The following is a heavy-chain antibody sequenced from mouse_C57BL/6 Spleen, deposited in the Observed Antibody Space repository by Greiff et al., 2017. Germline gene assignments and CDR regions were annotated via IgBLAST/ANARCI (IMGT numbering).Heavy chain of an antibody. CDR3: ASSHYGYDGAWFAY. CDR1: GYTFTSYW. D-gene: IGHD2-2*01. V-gene: IGHV1-72*01. Sequence: QVQLQQPGAELVKPGASVKLSCKASGYTFTSYWMHWVKQRPGRGLEWIGRIDPNSGGTKYNEKFKSKDTLTVDKPSSTAYMQLSSLTSEDSGVYECASSHYGYDGAWFAYWGQGTLVTVSA. CDR2: IDPNSGGT. J-gene: IGHJ3*01.